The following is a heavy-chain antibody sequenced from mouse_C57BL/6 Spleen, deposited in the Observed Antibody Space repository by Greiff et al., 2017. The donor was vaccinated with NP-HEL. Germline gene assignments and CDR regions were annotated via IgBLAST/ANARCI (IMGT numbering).Heavy chain of an antibody. Sequence: EVQLQQSGPELVKPGASVKISCKASGYTFTDYYMNWVKQSHGKSLEWIGDINPNNGGTSYNQKFKGKATLTVDKSSSTAYMELRSLTSEDSAVYYCVVYDGYSPFAYWGQGTLVTVSA. CDR2: INPNNGGT. CDR1: GYTFTDYY. J-gene: IGHJ3*01. CDR3: VVYDGYSPFAY. V-gene: IGHV1-26*01. D-gene: IGHD2-3*01.